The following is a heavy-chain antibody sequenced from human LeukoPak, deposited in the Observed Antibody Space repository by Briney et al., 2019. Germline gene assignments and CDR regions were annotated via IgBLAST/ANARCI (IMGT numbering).Heavy chain of an antibody. J-gene: IGHJ4*02. Sequence: SETLSLTCTISGGYISSYYWSWVRQPPGKGLEWIGYIYYSGSTNYNPSLKSRVTISVDTSKNQFSLKLSSVTAADTAVYYCARGYDSSGYYFFDYWGQGTLVTVSS. D-gene: IGHD3-22*01. V-gene: IGHV4-59*01. CDR3: ARGYDSSGYYFFDY. CDR1: GGYISSYY. CDR2: IYYSGST.